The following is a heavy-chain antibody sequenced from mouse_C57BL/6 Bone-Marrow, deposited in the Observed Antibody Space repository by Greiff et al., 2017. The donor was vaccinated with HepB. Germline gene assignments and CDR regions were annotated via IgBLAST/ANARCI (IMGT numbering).Heavy chain of an antibody. Sequence: VQLQQSGAELVKPGTSVKLSCKASGYTFTSYWIQWVKQRPGQGLEWIGEINPGSGDTNYNQKFKGKATVTADKSSSTAYMQLSSLTYEDSAVYFCARRNYGIYWLYFDYWGKGTTVTVSS. CDR1: GYTFTSYW. V-gene: IGHV1-54*01. CDR2: INPGSGDT. CDR3: ARRNYGIYWLYFDY. J-gene: IGHJ1*03. D-gene: IGHD2-1*01.